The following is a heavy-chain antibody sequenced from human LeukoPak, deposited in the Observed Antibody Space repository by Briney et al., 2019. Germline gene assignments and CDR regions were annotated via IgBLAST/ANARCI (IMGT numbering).Heavy chain of an antibody. D-gene: IGHD6-13*01. CDR1: GGSFSGYY. CDR3: AGEEQQSFNWFDP. CDR2: INHSGST. J-gene: IGHJ5*02. V-gene: IGHV4-34*01. Sequence: SETLSLTCAVYGGSFSGYYWSWIRQPPGKGLEWIGEINHSGSTNYNPSLKSRVTISVDTSKNQFSLKLSSVTAADTAVYYCAGEEQQSFNWFDPWGQGTLVTVSS.